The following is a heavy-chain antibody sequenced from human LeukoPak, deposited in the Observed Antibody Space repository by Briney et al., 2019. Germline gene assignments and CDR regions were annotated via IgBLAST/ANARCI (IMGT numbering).Heavy chain of an antibody. CDR3: AKALATVTTAFDY. Sequence: GGSLRLSCAASGFSFHDYAMHWVRQAPGKGLEWVSGISWNSGSIGYADSVKGRFTISRDNAKNSLYLQMNSLRAEDTVLYYCAKALATVTTAFDYWGQGTLVIVSS. J-gene: IGHJ4*02. D-gene: IGHD4-17*01. V-gene: IGHV3-9*01. CDR2: ISWNSGSI. CDR1: GFSFHDYA.